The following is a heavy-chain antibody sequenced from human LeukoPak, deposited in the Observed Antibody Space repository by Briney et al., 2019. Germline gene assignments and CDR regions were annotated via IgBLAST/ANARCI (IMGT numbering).Heavy chain of an antibody. CDR1: GFTFSSYG. CDR3: AKDLGTVTTRWFDP. V-gene: IGHV3-30*18. J-gene: IGHJ5*02. D-gene: IGHD4-17*01. CDR2: ISYDGSNK. Sequence: GRSLRLSCAASGFTFSSYGMHWVRQAPGKGLEWVAIISYDGSNKYYADSVEGRFTISRDNSKNTLYLQMNSLRAEDSALYYCAKDLGTVTTRWFDPWGQGTLVTVSS.